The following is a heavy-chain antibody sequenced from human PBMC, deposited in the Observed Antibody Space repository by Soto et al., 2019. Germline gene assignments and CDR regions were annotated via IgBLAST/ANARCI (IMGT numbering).Heavy chain of an antibody. V-gene: IGHV3-72*01. CDR1: GFTFSDHY. Sequence: EVQLVESGGGLVQPGGSLRLSCAASGFTFSDHYMDWVRQAPGKGLEWIGRIRREANSYTTTYAASVKGRFTISRDDSENSLYLKMNSLEAEDTAVYHCARALQTGTTTYFDYWGPGTLVTVSS. CDR3: ARALQTGTTTYFDY. CDR2: IRREANSYTT. D-gene: IGHD1-1*01. J-gene: IGHJ4*02.